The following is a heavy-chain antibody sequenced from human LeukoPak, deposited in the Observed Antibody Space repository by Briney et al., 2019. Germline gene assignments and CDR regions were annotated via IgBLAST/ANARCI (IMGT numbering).Heavy chain of an antibody. CDR3: ARGVPKTSYYYYYMDV. J-gene: IGHJ6*03. V-gene: IGHV3-48*01. CDR2: ISGSGFTI. CDR1: GFTFNTYS. Sequence: GGSLRLSCAASGFTFNTYSMNWVRQAPGKGLEWISYISGSGFTIHYADSVKGRFTISRDNAKNSLYLQMNSLRAEDTAVYYCARGVPKTSYYYYYMDVWGKGTTVTVSS. D-gene: IGHD4-11*01.